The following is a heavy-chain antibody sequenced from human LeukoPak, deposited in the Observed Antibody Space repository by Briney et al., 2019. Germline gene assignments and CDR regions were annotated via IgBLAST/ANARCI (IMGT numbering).Heavy chain of an antibody. D-gene: IGHD4-17*01. J-gene: IGHJ6*03. Sequence: GGSLRLSCAASGFTFSSYGMHWVRQAPGKGLEWVSYISSSGSTIYFADSVNGRFTISRDNAKNSLYLQMNSLRAEDTAVYYCARSGDGYYYYYYYMDVWGKGTTVTISS. CDR2: ISSSGSTI. CDR3: ARSGDGYYYYYYYMDV. CDR1: GFTFSSYG. V-gene: IGHV3-48*04.